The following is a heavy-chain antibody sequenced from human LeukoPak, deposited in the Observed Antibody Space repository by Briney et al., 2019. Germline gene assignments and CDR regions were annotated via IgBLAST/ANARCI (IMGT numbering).Heavy chain of an antibody. CDR3: AKDGVVTITFEY. CDR1: GFTFSSYA. Sequence: PGGSLRLSCTAFGFTFSSYAMSWVRQAPGKGLEWVSVISGSGGSTFYGDSVKGRFTISRDNSKNTLYLQMNSLRAEDTAVYYCAKDGVVTITFEYWGQGTLVTVSS. J-gene: IGHJ4*02. V-gene: IGHV3-23*01. CDR2: ISGSGGST. D-gene: IGHD3-16*01.